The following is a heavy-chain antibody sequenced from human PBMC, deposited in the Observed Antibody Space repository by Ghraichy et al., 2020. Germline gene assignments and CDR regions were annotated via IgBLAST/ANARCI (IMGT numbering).Heavy chain of an antibody. CDR3: ATPYYNYWSGYLPAGGMDV. V-gene: IGHV3-21*01. CDR1: GFTFSSYS. D-gene: IGHD3-3*01. Sequence: GVLNISCAASGFTFSSYSMNWVRQAPGKGLEWVSTIAATTGDIYYADSVKGRVTSSRDSAKNSLYLQLNSLRDEDTAVYYCATPYYNYWSGYLPAGGMDVWGQGTTVTVSS. CDR2: IAATTGDI. J-gene: IGHJ6*02.